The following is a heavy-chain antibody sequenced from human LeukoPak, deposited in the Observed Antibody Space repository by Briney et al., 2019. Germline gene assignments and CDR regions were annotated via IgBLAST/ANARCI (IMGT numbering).Heavy chain of an antibody. V-gene: IGHV1-2*02. CDR3: ARDPGLTLDGMDV. CDR1: GYTFTGYY. J-gene: IGHJ6*02. CDR2: INPNGGGT. Sequence: ASVKVSCKASGYTFTGYYMHWVRQAPGQGLEWMGWINPNGGGTNYAQKFQGRVTMTRDTSISTAYMELSRLRSDDTAVYYCARDPGLTLDGMDVWGQGTTVTVSS. D-gene: IGHD6-19*01.